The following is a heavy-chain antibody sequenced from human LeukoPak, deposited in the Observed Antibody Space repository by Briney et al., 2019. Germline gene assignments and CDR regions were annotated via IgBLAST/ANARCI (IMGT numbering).Heavy chain of an antibody. V-gene: IGHV3-23*01. D-gene: IGHD2-15*01. CDR1: GFTFRSYT. CDR3: AKAPTPVVAATLFHN. Sequence: GGSLRLSCAASGFTFRSYTMGWVRQAPGKGLGWDPVICGSGGNTNYADPVKRRFTISRDNYKNTLYMQMNSLRAEDTAVYYCAKAPTPVVAATLFHNWGQGTLVTVS. J-gene: IGHJ1*01. CDR2: ICGSGGNT.